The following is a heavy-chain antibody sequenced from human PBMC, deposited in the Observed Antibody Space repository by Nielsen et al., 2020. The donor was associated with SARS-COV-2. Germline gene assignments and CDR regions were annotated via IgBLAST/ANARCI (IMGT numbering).Heavy chain of an antibody. Sequence: ASVKVSCKASGYTFTSYGISWVRQAPGRGLEWMGWISAYNGNTNYAQKLQGRVTMTTDTSTSTAYMELRSLRSDDTAVYYCARVGDTAMAYTDYYYYGMDVWGQGTTVTVSS. D-gene: IGHD5-18*01. CDR1: GYTFTSYG. CDR2: ISAYNGNT. J-gene: IGHJ6*02. CDR3: ARVGDTAMAYTDYYYYGMDV. V-gene: IGHV1-18*01.